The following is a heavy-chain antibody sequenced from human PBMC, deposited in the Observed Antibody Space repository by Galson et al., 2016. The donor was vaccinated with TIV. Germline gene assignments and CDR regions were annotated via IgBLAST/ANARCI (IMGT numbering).Heavy chain of an antibody. J-gene: IGHJ4*02. CDR3: VKIGIGWYEFDS. V-gene: IGHV3-74*01. CDR1: GFTFSSYW. Sequence: SMRLSCAASGFTFSSYWMHWVRQPPGRGLLWGSGINGDGSSTKYEDSVKSRFTISRDNAENPVYLQMNSLSVEDTAVYFCVKIGIGWYEFDSWGQGTLVTVSS. CDR2: INGDGSST. D-gene: IGHD6-19*01.